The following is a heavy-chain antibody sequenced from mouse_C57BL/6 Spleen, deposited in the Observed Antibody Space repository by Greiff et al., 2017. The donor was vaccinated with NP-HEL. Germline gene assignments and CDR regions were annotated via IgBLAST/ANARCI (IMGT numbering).Heavy chain of an antibody. CDR3: ARDDGYPSLDY. CDR1: GYSITSGYY. V-gene: IGHV3-6*01. J-gene: IGHJ2*01. CDR2: ISYDGSN. D-gene: IGHD2-3*01. Sequence: DVQLQESGPGLVKPSQSLSLTCSVTGYSITSGYYWNWIRQFPGNKLEWMGYISYDGSNNYNPSLKNRISITRDTSKNQLFLKLNSVTTEDTATYYCARDDGYPSLDYWGQGTTLTVSS.